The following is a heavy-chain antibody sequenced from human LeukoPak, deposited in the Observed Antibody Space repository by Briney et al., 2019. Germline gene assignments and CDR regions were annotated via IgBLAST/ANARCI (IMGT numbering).Heavy chain of an antibody. D-gene: IGHD3-10*01. CDR1: GGFISSYY. J-gene: IGHJ4*02. CDR3: ARGAWFGEFAFDY. Sequence: SETLSLTCTVSGGFISSYYWSWIRQPPGKGLEWIGYIYYSGSTNYNPSLKSRVTISVDTSKNQFSLKLSSVTAADTAVYYCARGAWFGEFAFDYWGQGTLVTVSS. V-gene: IGHV4-59*01. CDR2: IYYSGST.